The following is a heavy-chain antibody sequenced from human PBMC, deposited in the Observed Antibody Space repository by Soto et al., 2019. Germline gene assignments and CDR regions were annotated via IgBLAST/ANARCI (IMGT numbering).Heavy chain of an antibody. CDR2: IIPIFGTA. D-gene: IGHD2-2*01. J-gene: IGHJ6*02. CDR3: ARGDIVVVPAAIKPDYYYYGMDV. CDR1: GGTFSSYA. Sequence: SVKVSCKASGGTFSSYAISWVRQAPGQGLEWMGGIIPIFGTANYAQKFQGRVTITADESTSTAYMEPSSLRSEDTAVYYCARGDIVVVPAAIKPDYYYYGMDVWGQGTTVTVSS. V-gene: IGHV1-69*13.